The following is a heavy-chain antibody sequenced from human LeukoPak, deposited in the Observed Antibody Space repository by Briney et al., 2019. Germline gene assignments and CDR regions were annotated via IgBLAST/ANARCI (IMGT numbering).Heavy chain of an antibody. D-gene: IGHD4-11*01. CDR2: IYTNGST. Sequence: SETLSLTCTVSGGSISSGSYYWSWIRQPAGKGLEWIGRIYTNGSTNYNPSLKSRVTISVDTSKNQFSLKLSSVTAADTAVYYCARRYNNYGYYYYYMDVWGKGTTVTVSS. J-gene: IGHJ6*03. CDR3: ARRYNNYGYYYYYMDV. V-gene: IGHV4-61*02. CDR1: GGSISSGSYY.